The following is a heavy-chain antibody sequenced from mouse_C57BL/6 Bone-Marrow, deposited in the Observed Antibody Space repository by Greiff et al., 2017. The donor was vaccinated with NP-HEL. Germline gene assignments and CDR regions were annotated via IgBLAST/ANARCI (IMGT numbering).Heavy chain of an antibody. CDR3: ARESLFITTVVATKGDY. CDR2: IYPRDGST. D-gene: IGHD1-1*01. Sequence: VQLQQSGPELVKPGASVKLSCKASGYTFTSYDINWVKQRPGQGLEWIGWIYPRDGSTKYNEKFKGKATLTVDTSSSTAYMELHSLTSEDSAVYFCARESLFITTVVATKGDYWDQGTTLTVSS. V-gene: IGHV1-85*01. J-gene: IGHJ2*01. CDR1: GYTFTSYD.